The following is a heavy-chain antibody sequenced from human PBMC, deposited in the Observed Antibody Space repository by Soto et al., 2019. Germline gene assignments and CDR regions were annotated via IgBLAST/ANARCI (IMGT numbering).Heavy chain of an antibody. V-gene: IGHV3-30-3*01. Sequence: GGSLRLSCAASGFTFSSYAMHWVRQAPGKGLEWVAVISYDGSNKYYADSVKGRFTISRDNSKNTLYLQMNSLRAEDTAVYYCARGGHTVRGVIITSHHYYYGMDVWGQGTTVTVSS. CDR2: ISYDGSNK. CDR1: GFTFSSYA. CDR3: ARGGHTVRGVIITSHHYYYGMDV. J-gene: IGHJ6*02. D-gene: IGHD3-10*01.